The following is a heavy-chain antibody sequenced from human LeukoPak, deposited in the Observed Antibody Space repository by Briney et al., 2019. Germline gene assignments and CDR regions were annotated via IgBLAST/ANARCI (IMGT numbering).Heavy chain of an antibody. CDR1: GYTFTSYG. CDR2: ISAYNGNT. V-gene: IGHV1-18*01. Sequence: ASVKVSCKASGYTFTSYGISWVRQAPGQGLEWMGWISAYNGNTNYAQKLQGRVTMTTDTSTSTAYMELRSLRSDDTAVYYCARDRGTDDFWSSPLDYWGQGTLVTVSS. J-gene: IGHJ4*02. CDR3: ARDRGTDDFWSSPLDY. D-gene: IGHD3-3*01.